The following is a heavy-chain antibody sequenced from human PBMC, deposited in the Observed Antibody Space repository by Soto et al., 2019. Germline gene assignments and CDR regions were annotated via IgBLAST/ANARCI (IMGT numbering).Heavy chain of an antibody. J-gene: IGHJ1*01. Sequence: EVQLVQSGGGSAQPGESLRLSCSASGFTFRKFWMHWVRQVPGKGPVWVSYISSDGTTTDYADSVKRRFTISRDNAKEALYLQMDSLRAEDTAVYYCAIQDCTNDVCLEAAVTVGGALESWGQGTLVTVSS. CDR1: GFTFRKFW. V-gene: IGHV3-74*01. CDR2: ISSDGTTT. CDR3: AIQDCTNDVCLEAAVTVGGALES. D-gene: IGHD2-8*01.